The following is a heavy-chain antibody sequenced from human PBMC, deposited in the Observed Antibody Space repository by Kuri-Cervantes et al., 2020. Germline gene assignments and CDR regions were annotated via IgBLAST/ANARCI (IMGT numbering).Heavy chain of an antibody. CDR3: AKDLQWLEWFDP. CDR1: GFTFGDYA. Sequence: GESLKISCITSGFTFGDYAMSWFRQAPGKGLEWVGFISSKAFGGTTEYVASVKGRFTISRDDSKSIAYLQMNSLRAEDTAVYYCAKDLQWLEWFDPWGQGTLVTVSS. J-gene: IGHJ5*02. V-gene: IGHV3-49*03. CDR2: ISSKAFGGTT. D-gene: IGHD6-19*01.